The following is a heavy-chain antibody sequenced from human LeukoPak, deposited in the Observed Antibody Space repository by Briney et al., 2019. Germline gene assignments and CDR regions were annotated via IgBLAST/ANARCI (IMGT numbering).Heavy chain of an antibody. CDR1: GYTFTNYD. CDR3: ARDLGYCTGGTCYPNWFDP. D-gene: IGHD2-15*01. J-gene: IGHJ5*02. Sequence: ASVKVSCKTSGYTFTNYDINWVRQATGQRLEWMGWINAGNDNTKYSQKFQGRVTITRDTSASTAYMELSSLRSEDTAVYYCARDLGYCTGGTCYPNWFDPWGQGTLVTVSS. V-gene: IGHV1-3*01. CDR2: INAGNDNT.